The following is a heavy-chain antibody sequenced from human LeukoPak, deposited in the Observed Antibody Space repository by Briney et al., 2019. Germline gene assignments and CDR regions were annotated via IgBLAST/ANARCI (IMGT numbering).Heavy chain of an antibody. V-gene: IGHV3-23*01. CDR1: GFTFRNYA. CDR2: IHSSGGSNT. D-gene: IGHD5-18*01. J-gene: IGHJ3*02. CDR3: AKHPPRGPAMDYAFDI. Sequence: PGGSLRLSCAASGFTFRNYALSWVRQAPGKGLEWVSAIHSSGGSNTYYADSVKGRFTISRYHFKNTLYLQMNSLRAEDTGVYYCAKHPPRGPAMDYAFDIWGQGTMVTVSS.